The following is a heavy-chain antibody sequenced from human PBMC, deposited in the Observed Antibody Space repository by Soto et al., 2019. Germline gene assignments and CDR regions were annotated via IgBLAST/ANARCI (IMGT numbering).Heavy chain of an antibody. CDR1: GFTFSSYA. J-gene: IGHJ6*03. Sequence: GGSLRLSCAASGFTFSSYAMSWVRQAPGKGLEWVSAISGSGGSTYYADSVKGRFTISRDNSKNTLYLQMNSLRAEDMAVYYCAKKLGSEGGFYYYYMDVWGKGTTVTVSS. CDR3: AKKLGSEGGFYYYYMDV. CDR2: ISGSGGST. D-gene: IGHD2-15*01. V-gene: IGHV3-23*01.